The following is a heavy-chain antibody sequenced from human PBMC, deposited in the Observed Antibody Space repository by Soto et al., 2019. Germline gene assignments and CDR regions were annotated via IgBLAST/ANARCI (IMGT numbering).Heavy chain of an antibody. CDR3: ARMSMTTVSYIFDY. V-gene: IGHV6-1*01. Sequence: PSQTLSLTCVISGDSVSSNRAAWNWIRQSPSRGLEWLGRTYYRSKWYNDYAVSIKSRITINPDTSKNQFSLQLNSVTPEDTAVYYCARMSMTTVSYIFDYWGQGTLVTVSS. CDR2: TYYRSKWYN. CDR1: GDSVSSNRAA. D-gene: IGHD4-17*01. J-gene: IGHJ4*02.